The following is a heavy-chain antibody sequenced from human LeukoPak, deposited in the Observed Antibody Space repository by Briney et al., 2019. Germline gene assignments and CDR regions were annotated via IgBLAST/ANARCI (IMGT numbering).Heavy chain of an antibody. Sequence: SETLSLTCTVSGASITTYYWSWIRQPPGKGLEWIGYMFHSGTTNYNPSLKSRVTISLDTSKDQFSLKLTSVTGADTAVYYCAGGPSSSTSDFWGQGTLVTVSS. J-gene: IGHJ4*02. CDR3: AGGPSSSTSDF. CDR2: MFHSGTT. D-gene: IGHD6-13*01. CDR1: GASITTYY. V-gene: IGHV4-59*01.